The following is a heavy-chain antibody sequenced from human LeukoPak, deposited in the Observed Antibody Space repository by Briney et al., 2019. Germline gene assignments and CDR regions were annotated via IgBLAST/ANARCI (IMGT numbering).Heavy chain of an antibody. CDR3: ARGRRWLGTFDY. CDR1: GYTFTSYD. Sequence: ASVKVSCKASGYTFTSYDINWVRQATGQELEWMGWMSPNSGNTGYAQKFQGRVTMTRNTSISTAYMELSSLRSEDTAVYYCARGRRWLGTFDYWGQGTLVTVSS. CDR2: MSPNSGNT. V-gene: IGHV1-8*01. D-gene: IGHD6-19*01. J-gene: IGHJ4*02.